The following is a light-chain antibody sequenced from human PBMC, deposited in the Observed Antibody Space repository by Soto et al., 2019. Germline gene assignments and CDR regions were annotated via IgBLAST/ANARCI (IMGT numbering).Light chain of an antibody. CDR2: GDS. J-gene: IGLJ2*01. Sequence: SYELTQPPSVSVSPGQTASITCSGDKLGDKYACWYQQKPDQSPVLVIYGDSKRPSGIPERFSGSNSGNTATLTISGTQAMDEADYYCQAWDSSPGVVFGGGTKLTVL. CDR1: KLGDKY. CDR3: QAWDSSPGVV. V-gene: IGLV3-1*01.